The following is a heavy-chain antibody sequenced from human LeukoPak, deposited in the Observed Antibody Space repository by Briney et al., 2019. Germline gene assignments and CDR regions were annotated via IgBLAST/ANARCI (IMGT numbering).Heavy chain of an antibody. V-gene: IGHV3-43*01. CDR1: GFTFDEYA. CDR3: TRDTDYGSATYCFDS. J-gene: IGHJ4*02. Sequence: GPLRLSCAASGFTFDEYAMHWVRQAPGKGLEWVALISWEGDTTYYADSVRGRFTISRDNSKNSLYLQMNSLRTEDTAFYYCTRDTDYGSATYCFDSWGQGTLVGVSS. D-gene: IGHD3-10*01. CDR2: ISWEGDTT.